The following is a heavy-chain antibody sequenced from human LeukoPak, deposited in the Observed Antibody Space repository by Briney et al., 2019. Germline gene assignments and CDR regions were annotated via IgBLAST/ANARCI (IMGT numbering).Heavy chain of an antibody. CDR1: GGATSSYY. CDR2: IYYSGST. Sequence: PSETLSLTCTVSGGATSSYYWSWIRQPPGKGLEWIGYIYYSGSTNYNPSLKNRVTISVDTSKNQFSLKLSSVTAADTAVYYCARVRSLYCSSTSCLYYYFDYWGQGTLVTVSS. CDR3: ARVRSLYCSSTSCLYYYFDY. V-gene: IGHV4-59*01. J-gene: IGHJ4*02. D-gene: IGHD2-2*01.